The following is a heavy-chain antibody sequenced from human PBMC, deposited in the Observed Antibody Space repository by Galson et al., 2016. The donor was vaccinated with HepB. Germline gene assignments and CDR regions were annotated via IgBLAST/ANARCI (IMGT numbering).Heavy chain of an antibody. CDR1: GYSFSAYG. CDR2: ISGSSGNT. D-gene: IGHD3-16*02. J-gene: IGHJ6*02. CDR3: AKDVLFDFVWDNYRRGYRFGLDI. Sequence: SVKVSCKASGYSFSAYGVTWVRQAPGQGLEWVGTISGSSGNTKYAQRFQNRVTLTRDTSTTTANMELRSLQSDDMAVYYCAKDVLFDFVWDNYRRGYRFGLDIWGQGTTVTVSS. V-gene: IGHV1-18*03.